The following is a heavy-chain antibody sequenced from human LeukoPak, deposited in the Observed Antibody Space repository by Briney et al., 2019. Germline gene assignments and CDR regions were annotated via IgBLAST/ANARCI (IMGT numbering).Heavy chain of an antibody. J-gene: IGHJ3*02. CDR3: ARDRGGSYFDAFDI. D-gene: IGHD1-26*01. Sequence: SQTLSLTCTVSGGSISSGGYYWSWIRQHPGKGLEWIGYIYYSGSTYYNPSLKSRVTISVETSKNQFSLKLSSVTAADTAVYYCARDRGGSYFDAFDIWGQGTMVTVSS. V-gene: IGHV4-31*03. CDR1: GGSISSGGYY. CDR2: IYYSGST.